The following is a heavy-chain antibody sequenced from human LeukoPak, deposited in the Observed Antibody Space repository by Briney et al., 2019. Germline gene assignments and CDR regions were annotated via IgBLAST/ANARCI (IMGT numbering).Heavy chain of an antibody. D-gene: IGHD4-17*01. CDR2: ISYDGSSK. J-gene: IGHJ4*02. CDR3: ARNPYGDYYFDY. V-gene: IGHV3-30-3*01. Sequence: PGGSLRLSCAASGFTFRRYAMHWVRQAPGKGLEWVEIISYDGSSKYYAASVKGRFTISRDNSKNTLYLQMNSLRAEDPAVYYCARNPYGDYYFDYWGQGTLVTVSS. CDR1: GFTFRRYA.